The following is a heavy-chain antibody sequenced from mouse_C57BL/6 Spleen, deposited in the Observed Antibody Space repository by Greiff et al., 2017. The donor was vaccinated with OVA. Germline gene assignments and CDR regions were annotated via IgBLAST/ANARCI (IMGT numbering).Heavy chain of an antibody. CDR1: GYAFSSFW. CDR3: ARVGDDY. V-gene: IGHV1-82*01. CDR2: IYPGDGDT. Sequence: VQVVESGPELVKPGASVKISCKASGYAFSSFWMNWVKQRPGKGLEWIGRIYPGDGDTNYNGKFKGKATLTADKSSSTAYMQLSSLTSEDSAVYFCARVGDDYWGQGTTLTVSS. J-gene: IGHJ2*01.